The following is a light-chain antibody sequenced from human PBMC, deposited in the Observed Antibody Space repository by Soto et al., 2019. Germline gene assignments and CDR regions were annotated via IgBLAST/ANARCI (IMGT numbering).Light chain of an antibody. CDR2: DVT. Sequence: QSALTQPASVSGSPGQSITISCTGTSSDVGGYNYVSWYQHHPGKAPKLMIYDVTKRPSGVPDRFSGSKSGNTASLIISGLQAADEAEYYCCCCSYAGSSSFRVLFGGGTKLTVL. CDR3: CSYAGSSSFRVL. V-gene: IGLV2-11*01. CDR1: SSDVGGYNY. J-gene: IGLJ2*01.